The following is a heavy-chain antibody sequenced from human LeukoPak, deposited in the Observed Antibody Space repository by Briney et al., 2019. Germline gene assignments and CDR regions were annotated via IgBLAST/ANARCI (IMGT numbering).Heavy chain of an antibody. CDR3: ARDLVYGDYGDMT. CDR1: GFKFTNYA. V-gene: IGHV3-30*07. Sequence: PGGSLRLSCGASGFKFTNYAMHLSYDGRNEYYADSVKGRFTISRDNAKNSLYLQMNSLRAEDTAVYYCARDLVYGDYGDMTWGQGTLVTVSS. D-gene: IGHD4-17*01. J-gene: IGHJ5*02. CDR2: SYDGRNE.